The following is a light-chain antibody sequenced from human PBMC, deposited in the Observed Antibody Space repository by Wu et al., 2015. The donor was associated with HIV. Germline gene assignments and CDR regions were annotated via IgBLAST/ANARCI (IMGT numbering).Light chain of an antibody. J-gene: IGKJ2*01. CDR2: AVS. V-gene: IGKV1-39*01. CDR3: QQSYSDRS. CDR1: RSISRY. Sequence: DIQMTQSPSSLSASVGDRVTITCRASRSISRYLNWYQQKPGKAPNLLIYAVSSLHRGVPSRFSGSGSETGFTLTISTLQPEDFATYYCQQSYSDRSFGQGTKLEIK.